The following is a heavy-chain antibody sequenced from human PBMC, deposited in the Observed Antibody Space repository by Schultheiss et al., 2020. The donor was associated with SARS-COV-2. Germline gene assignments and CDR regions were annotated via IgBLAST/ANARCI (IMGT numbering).Heavy chain of an antibody. CDR2: IYYSGST. D-gene: IGHD6-19*01. CDR3: ARLKVGSPFDY. V-gene: IGHV4-39*01. J-gene: IGHJ4*02. Sequence: SQTLLLTCTVSGGSISSSSYYWGWIRQPPGKGLEWIGSIYYSGSTYYNPSLKSRVTTSVDTSKNQFSLKLSSVTAADTAVYYCARLKVGSPFDYWGQGTLVTVSS. CDR1: GGSISSSSYY.